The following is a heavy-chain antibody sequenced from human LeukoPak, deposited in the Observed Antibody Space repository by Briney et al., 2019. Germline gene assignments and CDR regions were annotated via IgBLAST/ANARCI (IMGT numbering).Heavy chain of an antibody. CDR3: ARDRHCVNGVCHSPPGMDV. Sequence: GRSLRLSCAASGFILNDYGMHWVRQAPGKGLEWVADIWFDKNQHFADSVKGRFAISRDNSKNTVYLQINSLRAEDTAVYYCARDRHCVNGVCHSPPGMDVWGQGTTVTVSS. J-gene: IGHJ6*02. CDR2: IWFDKNQ. V-gene: IGHV3-33*01. D-gene: IGHD2-8*01. CDR1: GFILNDYG.